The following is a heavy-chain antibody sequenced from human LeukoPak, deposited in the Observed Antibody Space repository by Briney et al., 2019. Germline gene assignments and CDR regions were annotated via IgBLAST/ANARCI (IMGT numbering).Heavy chain of an antibody. V-gene: IGHV3-23*01. D-gene: IGHD3-10*01. Sequence: GGSLTLSCAASGFTFSSCAMNWVRQAPGKGLEWVSGISGSGGSTYYADSVKGRFTISRDSSKNTVYLQMNSLRAEDTAVYYCAKADGSYKTLIDYWGQGTPVTVSS. CDR2: ISGSGGST. CDR3: AKADGSYKTLIDY. J-gene: IGHJ4*02. CDR1: GFTFSSCA.